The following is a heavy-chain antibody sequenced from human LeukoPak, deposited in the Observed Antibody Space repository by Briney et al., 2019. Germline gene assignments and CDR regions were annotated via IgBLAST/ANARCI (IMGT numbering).Heavy chain of an antibody. Sequence: NPGGSLRLSCAASGFTFTGYYMHWVRQAPGQGLEWMGWINPNSGGTNYAQKFQGRVTMTRDTSISTAYMELSRLRSDDTAVYYCARSSGSGTALMKYRYFQHWGQGTLVTVSS. CDR3: ARSSGSGTALMKYRYFQH. CDR2: INPNSGGT. V-gene: IGHV1-2*02. J-gene: IGHJ1*01. D-gene: IGHD3-10*01. CDR1: GFTFTGYY.